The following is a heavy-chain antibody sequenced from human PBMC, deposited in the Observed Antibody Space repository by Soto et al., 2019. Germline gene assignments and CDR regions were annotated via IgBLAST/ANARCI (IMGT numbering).Heavy chain of an antibody. CDR3: AKHRPRIAAAGTYYFDY. D-gene: IGHD6-13*01. V-gene: IGHV3-23*01. J-gene: IGHJ4*02. CDR1: GFTFSSYA. Sequence: GGSLRLSCAASGFTFSSYAMSWVRQAPGKGLEWVSAISGSGGSTYYADSVKGRFTISRDNSKNTLYLQMNSLRAEDTAVYYCAKHRPRIAAAGTYYFDYWGQGTLVPVSS. CDR2: ISGSGGST.